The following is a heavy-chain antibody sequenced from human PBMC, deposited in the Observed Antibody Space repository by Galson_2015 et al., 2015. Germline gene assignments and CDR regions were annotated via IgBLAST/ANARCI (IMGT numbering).Heavy chain of an antibody. CDR3: ASRMRYDFWSGTFMDV. V-gene: IGHV3-21*01. Sequence: SSYIYYADSVKGRFTISRDNAKNTLYLQMNSLRAEDTAVYYCASRMRYDFWSGTFMDVWGQGTTVTVSS. CDR2: SSYI. J-gene: IGHJ6*02. D-gene: IGHD3-3*01.